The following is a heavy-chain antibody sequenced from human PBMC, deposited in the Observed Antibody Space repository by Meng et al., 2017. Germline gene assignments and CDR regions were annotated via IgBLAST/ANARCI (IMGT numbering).Heavy chain of an antibody. J-gene: IGHJ3*02. D-gene: IGHD5-24*01. V-gene: IGHV3-23*01. CDR1: GFTFSNYA. Sequence: GESLKISCAASGFTFSNYAMIWVRQAPGKGLEWVSAISGTRGFTYRADSVKGRFTISRDNSKNTLYLQMHSLRVEDTAVYYCAKFHGPFKSDGWTYDPFNIWGQGTMVTVSS. CDR3: AKFHGPFKSDGWTYDPFNI. CDR2: ISGTRGFT.